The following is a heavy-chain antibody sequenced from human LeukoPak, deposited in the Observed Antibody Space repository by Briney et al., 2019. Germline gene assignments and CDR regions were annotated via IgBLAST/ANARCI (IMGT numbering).Heavy chain of an antibody. Sequence: GASVKVSCKASGYTFTSYAMNWVRQAPGQGLEWMGWINTNTGNPTYAQGFTGRFVFSLDTSVSTAYLQISSLKAEDTAVYYCARRDASSGWYARVWFDPWGQGTLVTVSP. J-gene: IGHJ5*02. CDR1: GYTFTSYA. V-gene: IGHV7-4-1*02. D-gene: IGHD6-19*01. CDR3: ARRDASSGWYARVWFDP. CDR2: INTNTGNP.